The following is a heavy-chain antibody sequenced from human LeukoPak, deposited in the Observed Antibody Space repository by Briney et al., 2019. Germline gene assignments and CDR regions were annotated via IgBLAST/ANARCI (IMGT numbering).Heavy chain of an antibody. D-gene: IGHD3-16*01. J-gene: IGHJ5*01. CDR1: GFTFSSYA. CDR2: ISSSGSTI. V-gene: IGHV3-48*04. Sequence: AGGSLRLSCAASGFTFSSYAMSWVRQAPGKGLEWVSYISSSGSTIHYADSVKGRFTISRDNAKNSLYLQMNSLRAEDTAVYYCAKELIMRFDFWGQGTLVTVSS. CDR3: AKELIMRFDF.